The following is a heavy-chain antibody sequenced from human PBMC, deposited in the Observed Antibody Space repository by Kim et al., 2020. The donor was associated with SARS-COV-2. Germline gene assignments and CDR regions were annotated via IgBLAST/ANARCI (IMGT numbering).Heavy chain of an antibody. CDR2: INPNSGGT. V-gene: IGHV1-2*02. D-gene: IGHD3-3*02. CDR3: ARDLLLGNIAFQDY. J-gene: IGHJ4*02. CDR1: GYTFTGYY. Sequence: ASVKVSCKASGYTFTGYYMHWVRQAPGQGLEWMGWINPNSGGTNYAQKFQGRVTMTRDTSISTAYMELSRLRSDDTAVYYCARDLLLGNIAFQDYWGQGTLVTVSS.